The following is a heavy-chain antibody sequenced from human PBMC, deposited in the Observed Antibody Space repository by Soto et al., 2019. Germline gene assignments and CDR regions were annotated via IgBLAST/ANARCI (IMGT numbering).Heavy chain of an antibody. Sequence: EVQLVESGGGLVQPGGSLRLSCAASGVTVSSNYMSWVRQAPGKGLEWVSVIDSGGSTYYADSVMARFTTTRDNSKNTQYVHMNGLKAEGKDVYYCARHGYNYGGGYFDYWGQGTLVTVSS. CDR3: ARHGYNYGGGYFDY. D-gene: IGHD5-18*01. V-gene: IGHV3-66*04. CDR1: GVTVSSNY. CDR2: IDSGGST. J-gene: IGHJ4*02.